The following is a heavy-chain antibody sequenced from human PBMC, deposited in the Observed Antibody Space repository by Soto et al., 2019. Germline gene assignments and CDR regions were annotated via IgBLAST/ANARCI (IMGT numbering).Heavy chain of an antibody. V-gene: IGHV1-8*01. CDR1: GYTFTSYD. J-gene: IGHJ4*02. CDR3: ARDRYYYDSSGISIFDY. D-gene: IGHD3-22*01. Sequence: ASVKVSCKASGYTFTSYDINWVRQATGQGLEWMGWMNPNSGNTGYAQKFQGRVTMTRNTSTSTAYMELSSLRSEDTAVYYCARDRYYYDSSGISIFDYWGQGTLVTVSS. CDR2: MNPNSGNT.